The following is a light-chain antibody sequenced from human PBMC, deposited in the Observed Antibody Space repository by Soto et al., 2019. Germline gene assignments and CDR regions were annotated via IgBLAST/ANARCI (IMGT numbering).Light chain of an antibody. V-gene: IGLV1-44*01. CDR2: SND. CDR3: AAWDDSLNGVV. Sequence: QSVLTQPPSASGTPGQRVPIFCSGSSSNIGSNTVNWYQQLPGTAPKLLIYSNDQRPSGVPDRFSGSKSGTSASLAISGLQSEDEADYYCAAWDDSLNGVVFGGGTKVTVL. CDR1: SSNIGSNT. J-gene: IGLJ2*01.